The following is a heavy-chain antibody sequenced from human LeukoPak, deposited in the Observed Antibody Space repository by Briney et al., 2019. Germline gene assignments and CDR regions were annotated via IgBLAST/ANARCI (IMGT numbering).Heavy chain of an antibody. V-gene: IGHV3-30*10. D-gene: IGHD5-12*01. CDR1: GFTFSSSA. CDR3: GTGKLDASGFDFMLPF. Sequence: GGSLRPSCPASGFTFSSSAMQWVRQAQDKVREWLAFFPRDGINTFYTDSRKGRLTIATHKSKHIFCLQMNSLRIEDTAIYYCGTGKLDASGFDFMLPFWGQGTLVSVSS. J-gene: IGHJ4*02. CDR2: FPRDGINT.